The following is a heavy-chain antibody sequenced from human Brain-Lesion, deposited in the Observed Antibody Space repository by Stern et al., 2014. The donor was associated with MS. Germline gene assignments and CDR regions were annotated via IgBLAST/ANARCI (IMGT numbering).Heavy chain of an antibody. CDR2: IKEDGTEK. D-gene: IGHD3-3*01. Sequence: EVQLVESGGGLVQPGGSLTISCTAAGFTFGNYWMTWVRQAPGTGLVCVANIKEDGTEKNYVDSVKGRFTISRDNARNSLYLQMNSLRVEDTALYYCARVYNTIYGIVTQRGSGMDVWGQGTTVIVSS. J-gene: IGHJ6*02. V-gene: IGHV3-7*01. CDR3: ARVYNTIYGIVTQRGSGMDV. CDR1: GFTFGNYW.